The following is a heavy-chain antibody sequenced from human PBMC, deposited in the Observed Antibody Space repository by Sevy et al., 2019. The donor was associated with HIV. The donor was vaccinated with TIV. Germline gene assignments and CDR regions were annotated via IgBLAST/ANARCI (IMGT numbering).Heavy chain of an antibody. CDR2: IKQDGSEK. J-gene: IGHJ6*02. CDR3: ARNDWFHYYGMDV. CDR1: GFTFGSYW. D-gene: IGHD3-9*01. V-gene: IGHV3-7*03. Sequence: GGSLRLSCAASGFTFGSYWMSWVRQAPGKGLEWVANIKQDGSEKYYVDSVKGRFTISRDNAKNSLYLQMNSLRAEDTAVYYCARNDWFHYYGMDVWGQGTTVTVSS.